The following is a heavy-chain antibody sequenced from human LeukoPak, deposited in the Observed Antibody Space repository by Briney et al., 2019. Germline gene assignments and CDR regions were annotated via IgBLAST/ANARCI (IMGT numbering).Heavy chain of an antibody. CDR3: ARDGSTTGWYSGDY. Sequence: SETLPLTCTVSGDSITAYYWSWIRQPPGKGLEWIGYIYYTGSTNYNPSLKNRVTISLDTSKNQLSLRLSSVTTADTAVYYCARDGSTTGWYSGDYWGQGILVTVSS. CDR1: GDSITAYY. D-gene: IGHD6-19*01. CDR2: IYYTGST. V-gene: IGHV4-59*01. J-gene: IGHJ4*02.